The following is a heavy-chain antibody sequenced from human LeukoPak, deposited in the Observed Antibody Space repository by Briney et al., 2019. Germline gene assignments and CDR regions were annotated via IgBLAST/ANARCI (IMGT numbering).Heavy chain of an antibody. D-gene: IGHD6-19*01. CDR2: IYYSGST. CDR1: GGSISSYY. J-gene: IGHJ6*02. Sequence: PSETLSLTCTVPGGSISSYYWSWIRQPPGKGLEWIGYIYYSGSTNYNPSLKSRVTISVDTSKNQFSPKLSSVTAADTAVYYCARHRGIAVAGVGMDVWGQGTTVTVSS. CDR3: ARHRGIAVAGVGMDV. V-gene: IGHV4-59*08.